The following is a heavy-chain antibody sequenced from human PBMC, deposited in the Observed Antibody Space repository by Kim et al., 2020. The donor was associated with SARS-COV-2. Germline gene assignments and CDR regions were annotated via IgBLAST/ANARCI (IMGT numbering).Heavy chain of an antibody. J-gene: IGHJ4*02. V-gene: IGHV3-30*18. Sequence: GGSLRLSCAASGFTFPSYALHWVRQAPGRGLEWVAGICLIGGTRYYAESVSGRFTISRDNSRNSLFLQMNSLRDEDTARYYCVKDSSGSNGPVALWGQG. CDR2: ICLIGGTR. CDR1: GFTFPSYA. D-gene: IGHD1-1*01. CDR3: VKDSSGSNGPVAL.